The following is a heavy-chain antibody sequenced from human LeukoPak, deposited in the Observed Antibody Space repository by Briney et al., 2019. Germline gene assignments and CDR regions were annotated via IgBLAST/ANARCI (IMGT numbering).Heavy chain of an antibody. CDR2: ISGSGTGT. CDR1: GFTFSSYA. V-gene: IGHV3-23*01. CDR3: AKGSRASAAAGSDY. J-gene: IGHJ4*02. Sequence: PGGSLRLSCAAPGFTFSSYAMSWVRQAPGKGLEWVSAISGSGTGTYYADSVKGRFTISRDNSKNTLYLQMNSLRAEDTAVYYCAKGSRASAAAGSDYWGQGTLVTVSS. D-gene: IGHD6-13*01.